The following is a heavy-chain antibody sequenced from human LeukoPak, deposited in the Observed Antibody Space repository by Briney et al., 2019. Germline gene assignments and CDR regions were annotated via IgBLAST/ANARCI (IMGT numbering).Heavy chain of an antibody. CDR3: AKDLIQYDSSGYHRYYFDY. CDR1: GFTFSSYA. Sequence: PGGSLRLSCAASGFTFSSYAMSWVRQAPGKGLEWVSAISGSGGSTYYADSVKGRFTISRDNSKNTLYLRMNSLRAEDTAVYYCAKDLIQYDSSGYHRYYFDYWGQGTLVTVSS. V-gene: IGHV3-23*01. D-gene: IGHD3-22*01. J-gene: IGHJ4*02. CDR2: ISGSGGST.